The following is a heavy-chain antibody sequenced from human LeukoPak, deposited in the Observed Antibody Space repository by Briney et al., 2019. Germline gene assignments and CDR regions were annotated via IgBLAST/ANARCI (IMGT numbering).Heavy chain of an antibody. D-gene: IGHD2-15*01. CDR2: IRYDGSNK. CDR1: GFTFSSYG. Sequence: PGGSLRLSCAASGFTFSSYGMHWVRQAPGKGLEWVAFIRYDGSNKYYADSVKGRSTISRDNSKNTLYLQMNSLRAEDTAVYYCAKDPFGYCSGGSCHSDYWGQGTLVTVSS. V-gene: IGHV3-30*02. CDR3: AKDPFGYCSGGSCHSDY. J-gene: IGHJ4*02.